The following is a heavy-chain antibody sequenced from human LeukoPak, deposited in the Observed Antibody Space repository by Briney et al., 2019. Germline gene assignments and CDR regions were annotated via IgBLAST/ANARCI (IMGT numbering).Heavy chain of an antibody. CDR3: AKRAVAGGFDF. CDR1: GYTFTSYA. Sequence: WASVKVSCKASGYTFTSYAMNWVRQAPGQGLEWMGWINTNTGNPTYAQGFTGRFVFSLDTSVSTAYLQISSLKAEDTAFYYCAKRAVAGGFDFWGQGTLVTVSS. CDR2: INTNTGNP. V-gene: IGHV7-4-1*02. J-gene: IGHJ4*02. D-gene: IGHD6-19*01.